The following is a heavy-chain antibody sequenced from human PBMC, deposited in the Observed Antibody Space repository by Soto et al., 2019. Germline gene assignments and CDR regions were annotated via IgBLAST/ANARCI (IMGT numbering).Heavy chain of an antibody. D-gene: IGHD3-10*01. CDR3: VLWPPYYFDY. J-gene: IGHJ4*02. Sequence: GGSLRLSCAASGFTFSNAWMNWVRQAPGKGLEWVSAISGSGGSTYYADSVKGRFTISRDNSKNTLYLQMNSLRAEDTAVYYCVLWPPYYFDYWGQGTLVTVSS. CDR1: GFTFSNAW. CDR2: ISGSGGST. V-gene: IGHV3-23*01.